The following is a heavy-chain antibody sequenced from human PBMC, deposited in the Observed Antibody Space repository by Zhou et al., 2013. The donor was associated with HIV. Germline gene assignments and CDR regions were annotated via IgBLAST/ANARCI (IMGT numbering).Heavy chain of an antibody. Sequence: QVQLQESGPGLVKPSQTLSLTCTVSGGSISSGSYYWSWIRQPAGKGLEWIGHIYTSGSTNYNPSLKSRVTISVDTSKNQFSLKLSSVTAADTAVYYCASGIAVAWSFDYWGQGTLVTVSS. J-gene: IGHJ4*02. CDR1: GGSISSGSYY. CDR3: ASGIAVAWSFDY. D-gene: IGHD6-19*01. CDR2: IYTSGST. V-gene: IGHV4-61*09.